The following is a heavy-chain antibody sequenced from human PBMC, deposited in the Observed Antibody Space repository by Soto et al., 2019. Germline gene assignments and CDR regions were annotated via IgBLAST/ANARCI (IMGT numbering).Heavy chain of an antibody. CDR2: VYNSGST. CDR1: GGSISSNY. J-gene: IGHJ4*02. CDR3: ARDRRYAEFSLDY. D-gene: IGHD3-10*01. V-gene: IGHV4-59*01. Sequence: PSETLSLTCTVSGGSISSNYWTWIRQPPGKGLEWIGYVYNSGSTNYNPSLKSRVTISEDTSKSQFSLKVNSMTAADTAVYYCARDRRYAEFSLDYWGQGALVTVSS.